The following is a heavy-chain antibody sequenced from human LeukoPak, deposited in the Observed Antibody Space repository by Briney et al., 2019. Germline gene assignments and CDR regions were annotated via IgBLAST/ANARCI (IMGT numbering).Heavy chain of an antibody. V-gene: IGHV1-3*03. J-gene: IGHJ6*03. CDR3: ARGRLPGATLYYYYYYYMDV. CDR2: INAGNGNT. CDR1: GYTFTSYA. D-gene: IGHD1-26*01. Sequence: ASVKVSCKASGYTFTSYAMHWVRQAPGQRLEWMGWINAGNGNTQYSQEFQGRVTITRDTSASTIYMELSSLRSEDMAVYYCARGRLPGATLYYYYYYYMDVWGKGTTVTVSS.